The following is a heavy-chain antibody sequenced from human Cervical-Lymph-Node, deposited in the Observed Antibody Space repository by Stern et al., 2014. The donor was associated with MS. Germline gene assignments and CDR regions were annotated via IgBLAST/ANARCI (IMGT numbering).Heavy chain of an antibody. Sequence: QVPLRESGPTLVKPTQTLTLTCTFSGFSLSTSGVGVAWIRQPPGKALEWLALIYWDDHNRYSPSLQSRLNITKDTSKNQVVFTMTNMDPVDTATYFCAHSSYYFHSGSRYYFYYYGMDVWGQGTTVTVSS. V-gene: IGHV2-5*02. CDR1: GFSLSTSGVG. CDR2: IYWDDHN. D-gene: IGHD3-10*01. CDR3: AHSSYYFHSGSRYYFYYYGMDV. J-gene: IGHJ6*02.